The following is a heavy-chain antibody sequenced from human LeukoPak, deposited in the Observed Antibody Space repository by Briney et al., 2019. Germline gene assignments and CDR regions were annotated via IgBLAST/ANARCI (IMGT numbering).Heavy chain of an antibody. CDR1: GFTFSSYS. D-gene: IGHD2-2*01. CDR3: ARDWGYCSSTSCPLDAFDI. CDR2: ISSSSTYI. J-gene: IGHJ3*02. V-gene: IGHV3-21*01. Sequence: GGSLRLSCAASGFTFSSYSMNWVRQAPGKGLEWVSSISSSSTYIYYADSVKGRFTISRDNAKNSLYLQMNSLRAEDTAVYYCARDWGYCSSTSCPLDAFDIWGQGTMVTVSS.